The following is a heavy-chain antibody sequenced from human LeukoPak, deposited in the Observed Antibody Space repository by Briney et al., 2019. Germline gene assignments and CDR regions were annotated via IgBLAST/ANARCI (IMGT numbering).Heavy chain of an antibody. V-gene: IGHV3-30-3*01. D-gene: IGHD3-22*01. CDR3: ARVGSSGNYYYYGMDV. Sequence: PGGSLRLSCAASGFTFSSYAMHWVRQAPGKGLEGVAVISYDGSNKYYADSVKGRFTISRDNSKNTLYLQMNSLRAVDTAVYYCARVGSSGNYYYYGMDVWGQGTTVTVSS. J-gene: IGHJ6*02. CDR2: ISYDGSNK. CDR1: GFTFSSYA.